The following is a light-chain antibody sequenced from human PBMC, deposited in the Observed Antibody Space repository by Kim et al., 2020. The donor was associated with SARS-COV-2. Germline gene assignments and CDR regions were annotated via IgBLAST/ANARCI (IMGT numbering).Light chain of an antibody. CDR1: ALPKQY. J-gene: IGLJ3*02. V-gene: IGLV3-25*03. Sequence: VSPGQTARITCSGDALPKQYAYCCLQKQGQTPVLVIYKDSERPSGIPELFSGASSGTTVTLTISVVQAEDEADYYCQSAESSVTWVFGGGTQLTVL. CDR3: QSAESSVTWV. CDR2: KDS.